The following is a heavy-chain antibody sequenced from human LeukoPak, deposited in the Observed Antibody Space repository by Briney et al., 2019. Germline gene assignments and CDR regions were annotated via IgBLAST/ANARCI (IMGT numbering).Heavy chain of an antibody. CDR3: ARDDLARYCSGGSCYSGYYYGMDV. V-gene: IGHV3-21*01. D-gene: IGHD2-15*01. J-gene: IGHJ6*02. Sequence: PGGSLRLSCAASGFTFSSYSMNWVRQAPGKGLEWVSSISSSSSYIYYADSVKGRFTISRDNAKNSLYLQMNSLRAEDTAVYYCARDDLARYCSGGSCYSGYYYGMDVWGQGTTVTVSS. CDR1: GFTFSSYS. CDR2: ISSSSSYI.